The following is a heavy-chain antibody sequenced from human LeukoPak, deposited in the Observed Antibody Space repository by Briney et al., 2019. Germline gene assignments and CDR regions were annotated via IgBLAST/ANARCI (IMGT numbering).Heavy chain of an antibody. J-gene: IGHJ6*03. V-gene: IGHV4-34*01. CDR2: IKHGGST. CDR1: GGSFGNSY. CDR3: ARAPPTVTTLYYYYYYMDV. Sequence: PSETPSLTCAVYGGSFGNSYWSWIRQPPGKGLEWIGEIKHGGSTNYNPSLKSRVTISLGTSKNQFSLKLTSVTAADTAVYYCARAPPTVTTLYYYYYYMDVWGKGTTVTVSS. D-gene: IGHD4-11*01.